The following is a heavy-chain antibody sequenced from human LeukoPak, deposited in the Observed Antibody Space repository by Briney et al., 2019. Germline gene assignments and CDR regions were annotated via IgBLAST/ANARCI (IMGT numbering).Heavy chain of an antibody. CDR2: INHSGST. CDR3: ARGRVQYYFGSGSQGWFDP. V-gene: IGHV4-34*01. Sequence: PSETLSLTCAAYGGSFSGYYWNWIRQSPGMGLEWIGEINHSGSTNYNPSLKRRVTISVDTPTNQFSLRLTSVPAADTAVYYCARGRVQYYFGSGSQGWFDPWGQGTLVTVSS. CDR1: GGSFSGYY. D-gene: IGHD3-10*01. J-gene: IGHJ5*02.